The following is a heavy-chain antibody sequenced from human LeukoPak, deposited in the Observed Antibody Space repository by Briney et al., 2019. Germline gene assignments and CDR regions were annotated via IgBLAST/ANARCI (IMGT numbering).Heavy chain of an antibody. CDR1: GGSISSSNW. V-gene: IGHV4-4*02. J-gene: IGHJ5*02. CDR2: IYHSGST. CDR3: ARVLGYCSSTSCHRNWFDP. D-gene: IGHD2-2*01. Sequence: SETLSLTCAVSGGSISSSNWWSWVRQPPGKGLEWIGEIYHSGSTNYNPSLKSRVTISVDKSKNQFSLKLSSVTAADTAVYYCARVLGYCSSTSCHRNWFDPWGQGTLVTVSS.